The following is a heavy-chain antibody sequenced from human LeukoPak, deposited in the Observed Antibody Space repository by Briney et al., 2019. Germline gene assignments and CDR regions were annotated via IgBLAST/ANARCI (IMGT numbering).Heavy chain of an antibody. J-gene: IGHJ6*04. CDR2: ICYSGST. CDR3: ARALNYYGSRSYYNVHYYYYGMDV. D-gene: IGHD3-10*01. Sequence: SETLSLTCTVSGGSISSGDYYWSWIRQPPGKGLEWIGYICYSGSTYYNPSLKSRVTISVDTSKNQFSLKLSSVTAADTAVYYCARALNYYGSRSYYNVHYYYYGMDVWGKGTTVTVSS. V-gene: IGHV4-30-4*01. CDR1: GGSISSGDYY.